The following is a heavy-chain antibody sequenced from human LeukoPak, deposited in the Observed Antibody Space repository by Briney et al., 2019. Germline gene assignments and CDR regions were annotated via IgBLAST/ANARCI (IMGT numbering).Heavy chain of an antibody. J-gene: IGHJ6*02. Sequence: GGSLRLSCAASGFTFSSYGMTWVRQAPGKGLEWVSGISGSGGSTYYADPVKGRFTISRDNSKNTLYLQMNSLRAEDTAVYYCAKVGSAGAKYYYYYGMDVWGQGTTVTVSS. D-gene: IGHD1-26*01. CDR3: AKVGSAGAKYYYYYGMDV. CDR1: GFTFSSYG. V-gene: IGHV3-23*01. CDR2: ISGSGGST.